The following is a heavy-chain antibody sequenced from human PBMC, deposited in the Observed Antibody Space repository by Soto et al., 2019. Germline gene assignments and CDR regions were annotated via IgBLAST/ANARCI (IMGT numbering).Heavy chain of an antibody. J-gene: IGHJ4*02. Sequence: HPGGSLRLSCAASGFTFSIYALHWVRQAPGKGLEWVAVMSPNGNNQYYADSVKGRFTISRDTSKSTLYLQMTSLRPDDTAVYYCATGANFYYDTSRYWGQGTLVTASS. V-gene: IGHV3-30-3*01. D-gene: IGHD3-22*01. CDR1: GFTFSIYA. CDR3: ATGANFYYDTSRY. CDR2: MSPNGNNQ.